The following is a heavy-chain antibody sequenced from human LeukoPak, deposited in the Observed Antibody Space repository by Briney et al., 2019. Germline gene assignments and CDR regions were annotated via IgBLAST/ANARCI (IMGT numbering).Heavy chain of an antibody. CDR2: ISAYNGNT. CDR1: GGTFNIYA. CDR3: ARELIAAPAGFDY. D-gene: IGHD6-13*01. Sequence: ASVTVSFKASGGTFNIYANSWVRQAPGQGREGMGWISAYNGNTNYAQKLQGRVTMTTDTSTSTAYMELRSLRSDDTAVYYCARELIAAPAGFDYWGQGTLVTVSS. J-gene: IGHJ4*02. V-gene: IGHV1-18*01.